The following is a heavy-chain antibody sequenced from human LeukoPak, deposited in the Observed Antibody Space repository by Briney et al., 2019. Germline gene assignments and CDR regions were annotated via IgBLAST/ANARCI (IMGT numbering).Heavy chain of an antibody. D-gene: IGHD6-25*01. CDR3: ARMYHSSDWYYYYYYMDV. V-gene: IGHV1-18*01. Sequence: ASVKVSCKASGYTFTSYGISWVRQAPGQGLEWMGWIIAYNGNTNYAQKLQGRVTMTTDTSTSTAYMELRSLRSDDTAVYYCARMYHSSDWYYYYYYMDVWGKGTTVTVSS. CDR2: IIAYNGNT. J-gene: IGHJ6*03. CDR1: GYTFTSYG.